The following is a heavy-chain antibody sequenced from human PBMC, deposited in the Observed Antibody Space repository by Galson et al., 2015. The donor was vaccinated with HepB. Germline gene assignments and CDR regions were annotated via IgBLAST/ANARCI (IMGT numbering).Heavy chain of an antibody. D-gene: IGHD5-12*01. CDR3: AKDYSPDSGYDIDD. V-gene: IGHV3-23*01. J-gene: IGHJ4*02. CDR2: IWGSGRTH. Sequence: SLRLSCAASGFAFSRYSMNWVRQAPGKGLEWDSVIWGSGRTHFYADSVKGRFTISRDNSKNTVYLQMNSLRVEDTAVYYCAKDYSPDSGYDIDDWGQGTLVTVSS. CDR1: GFAFSRYS.